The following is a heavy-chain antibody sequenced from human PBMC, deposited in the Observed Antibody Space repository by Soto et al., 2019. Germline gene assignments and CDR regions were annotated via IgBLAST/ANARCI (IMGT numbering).Heavy chain of an antibody. V-gene: IGHV1-18*01. D-gene: IGHD1-7*01. CDR2: ISAYNGNT. CDR1: GYTFTSYG. Sequence: ASVKVSCKASGYTFTSYGISWVRQAPGQGLEWMGWISAYNGNTNYAQKLQGRVTMTTDTSTSTAYMELRSLRSDDTAVYYCARDAQNWNWGGMDVWGQGTTVTVSS. J-gene: IGHJ6*02. CDR3: ARDAQNWNWGGMDV.